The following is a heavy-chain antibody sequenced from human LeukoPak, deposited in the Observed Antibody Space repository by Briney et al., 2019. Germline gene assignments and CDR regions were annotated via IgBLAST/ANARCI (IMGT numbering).Heavy chain of an antibody. J-gene: IGHJ4*02. CDR2: ISSSSSYI. V-gene: IGHV3-21*01. D-gene: IGHD2-21*01. Sequence: GGSLRLSCAASGFTFSSYSMNWVRQAPGKGLEWVSSISSSSSYIYYADSVKGRFTISRDNAKNSLYLQMNSLRAEDTAVYYCARDFAITVIPFDYWGQGTLITVSS. CDR1: GFTFSSYS. CDR3: ARDFAITVIPFDY.